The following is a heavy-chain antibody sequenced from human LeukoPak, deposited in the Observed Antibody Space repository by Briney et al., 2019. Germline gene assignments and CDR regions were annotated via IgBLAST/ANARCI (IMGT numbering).Heavy chain of an antibody. Sequence: GGSLRLSCAASGFTFSGSAMHWVRQASGKGLEWVGRIRSKANSYATAYAASVKVRFTISRDDSKNTAYLQMDSLKTEDTAVYYCTTVPDLTTTWGQGTLVTVSS. CDR3: TTVPDLTTT. D-gene: IGHD2-2*01. CDR1: GFTFSGSA. V-gene: IGHV3-73*01. J-gene: IGHJ4*02. CDR2: IRSKANSYAT.